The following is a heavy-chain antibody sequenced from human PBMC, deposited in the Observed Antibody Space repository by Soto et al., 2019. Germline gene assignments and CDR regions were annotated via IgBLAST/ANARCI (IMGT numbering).Heavy chain of an antibody. D-gene: IGHD3-10*01. Sequence: QVQLQESGPGLVKPSQTLSLTCTVSGGSISSGGYYWSWIRQHPGKGLEWIGYIYYSGSTYYNPSLKSRVTLSVDTSKNQFSLELSSVTAADTAVYYCAREGLNSGDNYYYYYMDVWGKGTTVTVSS. CDR2: IYYSGST. J-gene: IGHJ6*03. CDR1: GGSISSGGYY. CDR3: AREGLNSGDNYYYYYMDV. V-gene: IGHV4-31*03.